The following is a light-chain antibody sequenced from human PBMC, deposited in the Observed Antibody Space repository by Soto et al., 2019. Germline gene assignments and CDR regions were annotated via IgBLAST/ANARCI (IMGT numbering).Light chain of an antibody. CDR2: EVS. Sequence: QSALTQPPSASGSPGQSVTLSCTGTSSDIGGFNFVSWYQQHPGKAPKLMIYEVSKRPSGVPDRFSGSKSANTASLTVSGLQTEDEADYYCASYAGSDNVIFGGGTKVTVL. CDR3: ASYAGSDNVI. V-gene: IGLV2-8*01. CDR1: SSDIGGFNF. J-gene: IGLJ2*01.